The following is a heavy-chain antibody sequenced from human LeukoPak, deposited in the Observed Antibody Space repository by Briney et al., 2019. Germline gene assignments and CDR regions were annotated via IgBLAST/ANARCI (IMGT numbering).Heavy chain of an antibody. J-gene: IGHJ3*02. CDR2: IYHSGST. CDR3: ARDLCSSTTCYTGAFDI. CDR1: GGYISSGGFS. V-gene: IGHV4-30-2*01. Sequence: SQTLSLTCAVYGGYISSGGFSWSWTRQPPGKGLEWIVYIYHSGSTYYNPSLKSRVTISVDRSKNQFSLKLSSVTAADTAVYYCARDLCSSTTCYTGAFDIWGQGTMVTVSS. D-gene: IGHD2-2*02.